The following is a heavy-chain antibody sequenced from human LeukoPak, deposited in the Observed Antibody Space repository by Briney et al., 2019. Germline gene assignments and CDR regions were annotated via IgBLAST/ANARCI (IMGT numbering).Heavy chain of an antibody. CDR3: ARAMGSSSWYSDYYYYGMDV. CDR1: GGTFSSYA. V-gene: IGHV1-69*04. J-gene: IGHJ6*02. D-gene: IGHD6-13*01. CDR2: IIPILGIA. Sequence: SVKVSCKASGGTFSSYAISWVRQAPGQGLEWRGRIIPILGIANYAQKFQGRVTITADKSTSTAYMELSSLRSEDTAVYYCARAMGSSSWYSDYYYYGMDVWGQGTTVTVSS.